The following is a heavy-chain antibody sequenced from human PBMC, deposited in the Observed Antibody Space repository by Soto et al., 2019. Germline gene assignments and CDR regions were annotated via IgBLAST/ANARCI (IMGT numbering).Heavy chain of an antibody. J-gene: IGHJ4*02. Sequence: VQLLESGGGLVKPGGSLRLSCVASGFTFSNFSMNWVRQTPGKGLEWVSCITKSSDNKYYSDSVRGRFTVSRDNAKNSLYLQMSSLTAEDTAIYYCAREYYASYHNGKYYFDYWGQGTLVTVSS. CDR3: AREYYASYHNGKYYFDY. CDR2: ITKSSDNK. V-gene: IGHV3-21*02. CDR1: GFTFSNFS. D-gene: IGHD2-8*01.